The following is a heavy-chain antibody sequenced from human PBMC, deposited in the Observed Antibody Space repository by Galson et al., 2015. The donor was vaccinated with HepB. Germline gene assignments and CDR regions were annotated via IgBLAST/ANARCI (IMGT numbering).Heavy chain of an antibody. J-gene: IGHJ4*02. Sequence: SLRLSCAASGFTFSSYSMNWVRQAPGKGLEWVSSISSSSSYIYYADSVKGRLTISRDNAKNSLYLQMSSLRAEDTAVYYCARGSGSGGYNYYWGQGTLVTVSS. CDR1: GFTFSSYS. CDR3: ARGSGSGGYNYY. V-gene: IGHV3-21*01. CDR2: ISSSSSYI. D-gene: IGHD5-24*01.